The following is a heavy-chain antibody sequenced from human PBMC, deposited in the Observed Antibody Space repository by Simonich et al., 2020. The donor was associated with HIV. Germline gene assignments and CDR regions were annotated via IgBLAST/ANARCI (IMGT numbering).Heavy chain of an antibody. CDR3: ASTSGVWFGEGWYFDL. D-gene: IGHD3-10*01. CDR1: GYTFINYY. CDR2: VDPEDGET. V-gene: IGHV1-69-2*01. J-gene: IGHJ2*01. Sequence: EVQLVQSGAEVKKPGATVKISCKVSGYTFINYYMHWVQQAPGKGLEWMGLVDPEDGETIYAEKFQGRVTITADTSTDTAYMELSSLRSDDTAVYYCASTSGVWFGEGWYFDLWGRGTLVTVSS.